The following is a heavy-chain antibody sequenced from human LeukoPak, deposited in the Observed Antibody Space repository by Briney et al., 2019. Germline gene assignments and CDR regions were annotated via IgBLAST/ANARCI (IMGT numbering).Heavy chain of an antibody. CDR2: ISNDGSKK. Sequence: PGGSLRLSCAASGFTFSSYGMHWVRQAPGKGLDWVAVISNDGSKKYYADSVKGRFTISRDNSKNTLSLQVSSLRTEDTAVYYCAKMALGFCRGGYCYSNCWGQGTLVTVSS. D-gene: IGHD2-15*01. CDR1: GFTFSSYG. CDR3: AKMALGFCRGGYCYSNC. J-gene: IGHJ4*02. V-gene: IGHV3-30*18.